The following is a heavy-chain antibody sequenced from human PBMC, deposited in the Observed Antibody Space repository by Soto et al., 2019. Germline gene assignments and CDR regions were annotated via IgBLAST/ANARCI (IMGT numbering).Heavy chain of an antibody. J-gene: IGHJ4*02. CDR3: ARLRRMTAITVSYYFDY. D-gene: IGHD4-4*01. CDR2: IYYSGST. CDR1: GDSISSYY. V-gene: IGHV4-59*01. Sequence: TLSLTCTVSGDSISSYYWSWIRQPPGKGLEWIGYIYYSGSTSYNPSLESRVTISVDTSENQFSLKLSSVTAADTAVYYCARLRRMTAITVSYYFDYWGQGTLVTVSS.